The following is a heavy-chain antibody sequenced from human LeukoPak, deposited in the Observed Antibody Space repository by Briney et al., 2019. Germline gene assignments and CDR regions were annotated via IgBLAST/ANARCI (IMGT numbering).Heavy chain of an antibody. CDR1: GYTFTGYY. Sequence: ASVKVSCKASGYTFTGYYMHWVRQAPGQGLEWMGWINPNSGGTNYAQKFQGRVTMTRDTSTSTVYMELSSLRSEDTAVYYCARWGCSGGSCYGYFDYWGQGTLVTVSS. CDR3: ARWGCSGGSCYGYFDY. CDR2: INPNSGGT. D-gene: IGHD2-15*01. V-gene: IGHV1-2*02. J-gene: IGHJ4*02.